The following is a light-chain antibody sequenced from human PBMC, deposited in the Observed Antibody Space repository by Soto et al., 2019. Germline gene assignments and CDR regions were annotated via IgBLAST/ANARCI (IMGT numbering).Light chain of an antibody. CDR2: GAS. CDR3: QQYGSSLWT. J-gene: IGKJ1*01. V-gene: IGKV3-20*01. CDR1: QTIRSNY. Sequence: ETVLTQSPGTLSLSPGERATLSCRASQTIRSNYLAWYRQTPGQASRLLIYGASNRATGISDRFSGSGSGPDFTLIISRLEPEDFALYYCQQYGSSLWTFGQGTKVEIK.